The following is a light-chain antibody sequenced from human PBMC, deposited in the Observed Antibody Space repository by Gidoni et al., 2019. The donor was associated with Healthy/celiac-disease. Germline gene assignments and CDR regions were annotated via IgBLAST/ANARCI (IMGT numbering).Light chain of an antibody. CDR2: AAS. V-gene: IGKV1-12*01. CDR3: QQANSFPWT. CDR1: QGISSG. Sequence: DIQMTQSPSSVSASVGDRVPITCRASQGISSGLAWYQQKPGKPPKLLIYAASSLQSGVPSRFSGSGSGTDFTLTISSLQPEDFATYYCQQANSFPWTFGQGTKVEIK. J-gene: IGKJ1*01.